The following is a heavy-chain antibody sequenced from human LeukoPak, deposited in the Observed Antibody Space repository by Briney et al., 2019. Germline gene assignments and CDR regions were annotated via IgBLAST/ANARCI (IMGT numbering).Heavy chain of an antibody. V-gene: IGHV1-18*01. CDR2: IIADYGDT. CDR3: ARDKGSVATYSYYYMDV. CDR1: GYTFTSYG. D-gene: IGHD6-19*01. J-gene: IGHJ6*03. Sequence: ASVKVSCKASGYTFTSYGISWVRQAPGQGPEWMGWIIADYGDTSYAEKLQGRVTMTTDTSTSTAYMELRSLRSDDTAVYYCARDKGSVATYSYYYMDVWGKGTTVTVSS.